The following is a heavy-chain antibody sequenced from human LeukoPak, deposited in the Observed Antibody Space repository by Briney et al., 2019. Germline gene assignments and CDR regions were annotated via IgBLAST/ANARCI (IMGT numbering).Heavy chain of an antibody. J-gene: IGHJ4*02. D-gene: IGHD3-9*01. CDR2: ISGGGGAT. CDR3: AEEIGVTGSLGARFDY. Sequence: GGSLRLSCAASGFTFSTYSMSWVRQASGKGLEWVSGISGGGGATYYADSVKGRFTISRDNSKNTVSLQMNRLSADDTAVYYCAEEIGVTGSLGARFDYWGQGTLVTVSS. V-gene: IGHV3-23*01. CDR1: GFTFSTYS.